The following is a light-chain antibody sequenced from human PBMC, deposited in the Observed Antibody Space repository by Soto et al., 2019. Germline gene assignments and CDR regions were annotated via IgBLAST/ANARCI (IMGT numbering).Light chain of an antibody. CDR2: ATS. V-gene: IGKV3-20*01. CDR1: QSVDSTY. J-gene: IGKJ2*01. CDR3: QQYDTSPPMYT. Sequence: EIVLTQCPGTLALSPGERATLSCRASQSVDSTYLAWYQQKPDQSPRLLIYATSTRAAGIPDRFSGSGSGTDFTLTISRLEPDDVAVYYCQQYDTSPPMYTFGQGTKVDIK.